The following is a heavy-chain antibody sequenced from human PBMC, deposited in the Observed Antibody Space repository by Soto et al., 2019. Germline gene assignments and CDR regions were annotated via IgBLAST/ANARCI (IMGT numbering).Heavy chain of an antibody. V-gene: IGHV4-34*01. J-gene: IGHJ6*03. CDR1: GGSISGYY. Sequence: PSETLSLTCAVYGGSISGYYWSWIRQPPGKGLEWIGEINHSGSTNYNPSLKSRVTISVDTSKNQFSLKLSSVTAADTAVYYCARGLCSSTSCYDFYYYYMDVWGKGTTVTVSS. D-gene: IGHD2-2*01. CDR2: INHSGST. CDR3: ARGLCSSTSCYDFYYYYMDV.